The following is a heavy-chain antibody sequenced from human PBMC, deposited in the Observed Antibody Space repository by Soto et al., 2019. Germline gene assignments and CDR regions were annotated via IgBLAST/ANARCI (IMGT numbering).Heavy chain of an antibody. D-gene: IGHD4-17*01. CDR3: AREYGDPFPSNWFDP. Sequence: QVQLQESGPGLVKPSQTLSLTCTVSGGSISSGNYYWSWLRQHPGKGLEWIGYIYHSGSTYYNPSLKSRVTISVDTSKNQFSLKLSSVTAADTGIYYCAREYGDPFPSNWFDPWGQGTLVTVSS. V-gene: IGHV4-31*03. J-gene: IGHJ5*02. CDR2: IYHSGST. CDR1: GGSISSGNYY.